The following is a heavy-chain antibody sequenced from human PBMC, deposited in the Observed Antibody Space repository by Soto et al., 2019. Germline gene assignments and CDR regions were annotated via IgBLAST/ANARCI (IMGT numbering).Heavy chain of an antibody. Sequence: SETLSLPCTVSGDAISSGGYYWGWIRQHPGKGLEWIGYSYYSGSTYYNPSLKSRITISVDTSNNRFSLKLRSVTVADSALYYCARGGDYYFDYWGQGTLVTVSS. V-gene: IGHV4-31*03. CDR3: ARGGDYYFDY. CDR1: GDAISSGGYY. CDR2: SYYSGST. D-gene: IGHD2-21*02. J-gene: IGHJ4*02.